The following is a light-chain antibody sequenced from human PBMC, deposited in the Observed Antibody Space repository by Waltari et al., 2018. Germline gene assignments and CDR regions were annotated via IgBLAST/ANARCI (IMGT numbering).Light chain of an antibody. V-gene: IGKV3-15*01. Sequence: EIVMTQSPATLSVSPGERATLSCRASQSVSSNLDWYQQKPGQAPRLLIYGASTRATSIPARFSGSGSGTEFTLTISSLQSEDFAVYYCQQYNNWPPLTFGGGTKVEIK. CDR1: QSVSSN. CDR3: QQYNNWPPLT. CDR2: GAS. J-gene: IGKJ4*01.